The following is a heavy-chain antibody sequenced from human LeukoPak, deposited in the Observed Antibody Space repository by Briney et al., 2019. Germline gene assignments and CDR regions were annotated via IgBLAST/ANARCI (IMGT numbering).Heavy chain of an antibody. V-gene: IGHV3-53*01. CDR1: GFTVSSNY. Sequence: QPGGSLRLSCAASGFTVSSNYMSWVRQAPGKGLEWVSVIYSGGSTYYADSVKGRFTISRDNSKNTLYLQKNSLRAEDTAVYYCAKSNVVVTAIGDYWGQGTLVTVSS. D-gene: IGHD2-21*02. J-gene: IGHJ4*02. CDR2: IYSGGST. CDR3: AKSNVVVTAIGDY.